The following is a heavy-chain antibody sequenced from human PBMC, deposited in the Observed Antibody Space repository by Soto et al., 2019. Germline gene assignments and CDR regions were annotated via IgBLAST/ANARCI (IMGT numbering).Heavy chain of an antibody. D-gene: IGHD2-21*02. V-gene: IGHV5-10-1*01. CDR2: IDPSDSYT. J-gene: IGHJ6*02. CDR1: GYSFTSYW. Sequence: GESLKISCKGSGYSFTSYWISWVRQMAGKGLEWMGRIDPSDSYTNYSPSFQGHVTISADKSISTAYPQGSSLKASDTAMYYCARKEDHETMTHYHYYGMDVRGQGTTVTLSS. CDR3: ARKEDHETMTHYHYYGMDV.